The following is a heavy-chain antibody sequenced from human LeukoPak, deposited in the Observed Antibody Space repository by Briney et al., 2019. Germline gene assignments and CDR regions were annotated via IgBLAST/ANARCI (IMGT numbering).Heavy chain of an antibody. CDR2: IYYSGST. V-gene: IGHV4-31*03. CDR3: ARYDNLAAAGPEVNWFDP. D-gene: IGHD6-13*01. Sequence: SETLSITCTVSGGSISSGGYYWSWIRQHPGKGLEWIGYIYYSGSTYYNPSLKSRVTISVDTSKNQFSLKLSSVTAADTAVYYCARYDNLAAAGPEVNWFDPWGQGTLVTVSS. J-gene: IGHJ5*02. CDR1: GGSISSGGYY.